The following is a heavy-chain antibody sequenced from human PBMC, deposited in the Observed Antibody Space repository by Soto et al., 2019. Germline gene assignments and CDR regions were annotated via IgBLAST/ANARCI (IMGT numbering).Heavy chain of an antibody. D-gene: IGHD4-17*01. J-gene: IGHJ6*02. CDR1: GYTFTGYY. CDR2: INPNSGGT. CDR3: ARDNTVNYGMDV. Sequence: ASVKVSCKASGYTFTGYYMHWVRQAPGQGLEWMGWINPNSGGTNCAQKFQGWVTMTRDTSISTAYMELSRLRSDDTAVYYCARDNTVNYGMDVWGQGTTVTVSS. V-gene: IGHV1-2*04.